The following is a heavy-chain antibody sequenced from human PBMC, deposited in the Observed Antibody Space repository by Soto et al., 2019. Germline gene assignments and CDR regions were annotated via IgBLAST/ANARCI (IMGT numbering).Heavy chain of an antibody. CDR1: GGSISSGGYY. V-gene: IGHV4-31*03. CDR3: ARGRALPDVYYYYSGMDV. J-gene: IGHJ6*02. Sequence: QVQLQESGPGLVKPSQTLSLTCTVSGGSISSGGYYWSWIRQHPGKGLEWIGYIYYSGSTYYSPSLKSRVKISVDTSKNQFSLKLSSVTAADTAVYYCARGRALPDVYYYYSGMDVWGQGTSVTVSS. CDR2: IYYSGST.